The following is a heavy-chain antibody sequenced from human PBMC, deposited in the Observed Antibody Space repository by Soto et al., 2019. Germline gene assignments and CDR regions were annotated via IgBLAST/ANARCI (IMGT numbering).Heavy chain of an antibody. CDR3: AKDLGAYYDSSGYYPY. J-gene: IGHJ4*02. CDR2: FSGSGGST. V-gene: IGHV3-23*01. D-gene: IGHD3-22*01. Sequence: EVQLLESGGGLVQPGGSLRLSCAASGFTFSSYAMSWVRQAPGKGLEWVSAFSGSGGSTYYADSVKGRFTISRDNSKNTLYLQMNSLRAEDTAVYYCAKDLGAYYDSSGYYPYWGQGTLVTVSS. CDR1: GFTFSSYA.